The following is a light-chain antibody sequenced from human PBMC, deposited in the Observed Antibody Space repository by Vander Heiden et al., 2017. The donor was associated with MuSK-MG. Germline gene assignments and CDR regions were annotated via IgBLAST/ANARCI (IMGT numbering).Light chain of an antibody. CDR2: DVS. V-gene: IGLV2-14*01. CDR3: SSYTSSSTLGYV. Sequence: QSALTQPASVSGSPGPSITISCTGTSSDVGGYNYVSWYQQHPGKAPKLMIDDVSNRPSGVSNRFSGPKSGNTAALTISGLQAEDEADYYCSSYTSSSTLGYVFGTGTKVTVL. CDR1: SSDVGGYNY. J-gene: IGLJ1*01.